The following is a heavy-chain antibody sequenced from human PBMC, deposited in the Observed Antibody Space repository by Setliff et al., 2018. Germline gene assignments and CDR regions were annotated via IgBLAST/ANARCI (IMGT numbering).Heavy chain of an antibody. CDR2: IYSSGST. J-gene: IGHJ4*02. CDR1: GDTLSVYY. Sequence: SETLSLTCTVSGDTLSVYYWSWVRQSPGQGLEWIGYIYSSGSTNYNPSLESRVTILIDKSTNQFSLNLTSVTAADTAVYYCARARSLDFDYWGQGMLVTVSS. V-gene: IGHV4-4*08. CDR3: ARARSLDFDY.